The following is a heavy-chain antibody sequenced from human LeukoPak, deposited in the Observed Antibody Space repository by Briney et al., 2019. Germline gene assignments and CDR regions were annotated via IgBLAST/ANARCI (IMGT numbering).Heavy chain of an antibody. CDR2: IYPGDSDT. V-gene: IGHV5-51*01. D-gene: IGHD5-18*01. J-gene: IGHJ3*02. CDR3: ASQYSYGFDAFDI. Sequence: GESLKISCKGSGYSFTGYWIGWVRQMPGKGLEWMGIIYPGDSDTRYSPSFQGQVTISADKSISTAYLQWSSLKASDTAMYYCASQYSYGFDAFDIWGQGTMVTVSS. CDR1: GYSFTGYW.